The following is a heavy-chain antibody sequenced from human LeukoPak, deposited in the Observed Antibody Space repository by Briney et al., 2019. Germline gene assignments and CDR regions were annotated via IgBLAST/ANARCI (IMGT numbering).Heavy chain of an antibody. CDR3: ARDTRAPYDFWSERAFDI. J-gene: IGHJ3*02. CDR2: ISSSGSTI. CDR1: GFTFSDYY. D-gene: IGHD3-3*01. Sequence: GGSLRLSCAASGFTFSDYYMSWIRQAPGKGLEWVSYISSSGSTIYYADSVKGRFTISRDNAKNSLYLQMSSLRAEDTAVYYCARDTRAPYDFWSERAFDIWGQGTMVTVSS. V-gene: IGHV3-11*04.